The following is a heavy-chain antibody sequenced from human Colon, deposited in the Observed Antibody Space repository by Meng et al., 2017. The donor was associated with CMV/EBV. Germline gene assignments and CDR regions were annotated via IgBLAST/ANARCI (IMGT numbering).Heavy chain of an antibody. CDR1: GFTFSDHY. CDR2: IRNKVNSYTT. D-gene: IGHD1-26*01. J-gene: IGHJ4*02. Sequence: GESLKISCAASGFTFSDHYIDWVRQAPGKGLEWVGRIRNKVNSYTTLYAASVEGRFTVSRDDSKNSVFLQMNSLKTEDTAVYYCARVRKGMVGQTTFDYWGQGTLVTAPQ. CDR3: ARVRKGMVGQTTFDY. V-gene: IGHV3-72*01.